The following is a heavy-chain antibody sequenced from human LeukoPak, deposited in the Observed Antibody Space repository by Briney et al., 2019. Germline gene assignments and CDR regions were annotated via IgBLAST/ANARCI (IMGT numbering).Heavy chain of an antibody. CDR2: ITSSGSYI. V-gene: IGHV3-21*01. CDR1: GFTFNSYT. Sequence: GGSLRLSCAASGFTFNSYTMNWVRQAPGKGLEWVSSITSSGSYIHYANSVKGRFTISRDNAKNSLSLQMNSLRAEDTAVYYCAREMRAPHYYYGMDVWGQGTTVTVS. CDR3: AREMRAPHYYYGMDV. J-gene: IGHJ6*02.